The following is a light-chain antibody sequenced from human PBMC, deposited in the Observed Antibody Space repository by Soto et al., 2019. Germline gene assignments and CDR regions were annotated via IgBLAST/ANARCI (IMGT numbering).Light chain of an antibody. CDR1: NSDVGRYNL. CDR2: EVT. Sequence: QSVLTQPASVSGSPGQSITISCTGTNSDVGRYNLVSWYQQRPGQAPQVLIYEVTKRPPGVSDRFSGSKSGNTASLTISGLQAEDEGEYFCCSYASSTTYVIFGGGTKVTVL. V-gene: IGLV2-23*02. J-gene: IGLJ2*01. CDR3: CSYASSTTYVI.